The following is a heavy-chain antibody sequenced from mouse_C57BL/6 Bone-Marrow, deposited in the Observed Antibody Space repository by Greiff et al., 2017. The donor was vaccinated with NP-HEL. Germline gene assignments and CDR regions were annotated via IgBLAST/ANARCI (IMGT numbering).Heavy chain of an antibody. Sequence: EVMLVESGPELVKPGASVKISCKASGYSFTGYYMNWVKQSPEKSLEWIGEINPSTGGTTYNQKFKAKATLTVDKSSSTAYMQLKSLTSEDSAVYYCARNYYGSRRYFDVWGTGTTVTVSS. V-gene: IGHV1-42*01. CDR1: GYSFTGYY. CDR3: ARNYYGSRRYFDV. CDR2: INPSTGGT. D-gene: IGHD1-1*01. J-gene: IGHJ1*03.